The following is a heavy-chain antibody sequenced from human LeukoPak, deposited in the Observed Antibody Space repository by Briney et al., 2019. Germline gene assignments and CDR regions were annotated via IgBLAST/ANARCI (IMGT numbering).Heavy chain of an antibody. CDR2: ISGSGDST. D-gene: IGHD2-8*01. Sequence: GGSLRLSCAASGFTFSSYTKSWVRQAPGKGLEWVSAISGSGDSTYYADSVKGRFTISRDNSKNTLYLQMNSLRAEDTAVYYCAKQWWGTGDAFDVWGQGTMVTVSS. V-gene: IGHV3-23*01. CDR3: AKQWWGTGDAFDV. CDR1: GFTFSSYT. J-gene: IGHJ3*01.